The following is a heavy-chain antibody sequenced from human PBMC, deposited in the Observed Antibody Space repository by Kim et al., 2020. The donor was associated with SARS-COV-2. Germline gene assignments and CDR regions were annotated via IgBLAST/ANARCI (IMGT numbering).Heavy chain of an antibody. V-gene: IGHV4-30-2*05. Sequence: TYYNPSLKSRVTITVDTSKNQFSLKLSSVTAADTAVYYCARAEVTFDLDVWGQGTTVTVSS. CDR2: T. J-gene: IGHJ6*02. D-gene: IGHD3-9*01. CDR3: ARAEVTFDLDV.